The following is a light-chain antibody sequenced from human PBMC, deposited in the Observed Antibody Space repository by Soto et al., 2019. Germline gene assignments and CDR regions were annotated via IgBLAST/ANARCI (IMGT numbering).Light chain of an antibody. CDR1: QSVLYSPNNKNY. V-gene: IGKV4-1*01. CDR3: HQYASSPWT. CDR2: CAS. J-gene: IGKJ1*01. Sequence: DIVMTQSPDSLALSLGERATINCKSSQSVLYSPNNKNYLAWYQQKPGQPPKLLLYCASMRESGVPDRFSGSASGTDFTLTISSLQAEDVAVYYCHQYASSPWTFGPGTKVEIK.